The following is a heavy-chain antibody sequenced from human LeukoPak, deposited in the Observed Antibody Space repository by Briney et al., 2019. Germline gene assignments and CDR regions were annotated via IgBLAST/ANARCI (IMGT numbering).Heavy chain of an antibody. V-gene: IGHV4-59*01. J-gene: IGHJ6*03. CDR3: ARMGVYDYYYYMDV. Sequence: SETLSLTCTVSGGSISSYYWSWIRQPPGKGLEWIGYIYYSGSTNYNPSLKSRVTISVDTSKNQFSLKLSSVTAADTAVYYCARMGVYDYYYYMDVWGKGTTVTVSS. CDR1: GGSISSYY. D-gene: IGHD2-8*01. CDR2: IYYSGST.